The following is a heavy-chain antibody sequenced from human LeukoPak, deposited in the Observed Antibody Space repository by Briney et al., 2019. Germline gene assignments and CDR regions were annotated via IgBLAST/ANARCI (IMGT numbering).Heavy chain of an antibody. CDR2: IRQDGSVQ. CDR1: GFTFSSYW. CDR3: LVTTRSRGFDY. J-gene: IGHJ4*02. D-gene: IGHD1/OR15-1a*01. V-gene: IGHV3-7*01. Sequence: GGSLRLSCAASGFTFSSYWMSWVRQAPGKGLEWVANIRQDGSVQNYVDSVKGRCTISRDNPKNSVYLQMSSLRAEDTAVYYCLVTTRSRGFDYWGQGTLVTVSS.